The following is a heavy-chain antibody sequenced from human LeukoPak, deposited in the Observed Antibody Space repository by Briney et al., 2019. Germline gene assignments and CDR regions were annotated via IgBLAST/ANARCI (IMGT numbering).Heavy chain of an antibody. D-gene: IGHD5-12*01. CDR1: GFTFSSHG. CDR3: ARQRYGGYAFDY. CDR2: IWSDGSNK. V-gene: IGHV3-33*01. J-gene: IGHJ4*02. Sequence: PGGSLRLSCAASGFTFSSHGMHWVRQAPGKGLEWVAVIWSDGSNKYYVDSVKGRFTISRDNSKNTLSLQMDSLRAEDTAVYYCARQRYGGYAFDYWGQGTLVTVSS.